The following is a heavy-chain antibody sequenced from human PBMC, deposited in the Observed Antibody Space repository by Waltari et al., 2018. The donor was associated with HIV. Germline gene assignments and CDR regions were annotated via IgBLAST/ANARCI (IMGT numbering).Heavy chain of an antibody. V-gene: IGHV3-49*04. D-gene: IGHD3-3*01. CDR2: IRSKTYDGTA. CDR3: PRDITFWSASSAYMDV. Sequence: EVQLVEAGGGFVQPGRSLRLSCTASGFRFGDYGMSWVRQTPEKGLEWIAFIRSKTYDGTAEYAASVRGRFTVSRDDSRSIAFLQLPGLTTEDTALSSCPRDITFWSASSAYMDVWGKGTTVTVSS. J-gene: IGHJ6*03. CDR1: GFRFGDYG.